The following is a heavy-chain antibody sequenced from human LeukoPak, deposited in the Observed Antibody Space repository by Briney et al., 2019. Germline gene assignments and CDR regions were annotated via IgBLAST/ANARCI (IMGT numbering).Heavy chain of an antibody. CDR1: GFTFDDYA. CDR3: AKDMGRRGSWYNFGY. CDR2: ISWNSGSI. D-gene: IGHD6-13*01. Sequence: GGSLRLSCAASGFTFDDYAMHWVRQAPGKGLEWVSGISWNSGSIGYADSVKGRFTISRDNAKNSLYLQMNSLRAEDTALYYCAKDMGRRGSWYNFGYWGQGTLVTVSS. V-gene: IGHV3-9*01. J-gene: IGHJ4*02.